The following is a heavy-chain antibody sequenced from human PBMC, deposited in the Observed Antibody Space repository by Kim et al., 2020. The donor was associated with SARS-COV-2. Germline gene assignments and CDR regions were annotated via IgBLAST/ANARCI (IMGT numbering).Heavy chain of an antibody. V-gene: IGHV3-73*01. CDR1: GFSFSGSP. CDR2: IRSKANSYAT. D-gene: IGHD1-1*01. J-gene: IGHJ3*02. CDR3: TRIPATTLAFWDAFDI. Sequence: GGSLRLSCAASGFSFSGSPLHWVRQASGKGLEWVGRIRSKANSYATGYAASVKGRFTISRDDSKNTAYLERSGLKTEDTALYYCTRIPATTLAFWDAFDIWGQGTMVTVSS.